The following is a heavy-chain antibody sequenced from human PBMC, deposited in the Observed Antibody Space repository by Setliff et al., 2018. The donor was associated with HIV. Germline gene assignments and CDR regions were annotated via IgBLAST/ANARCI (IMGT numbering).Heavy chain of an antibody. CDR3: ARVVNDFVVRGFVYYMDV. Sequence: NPSETLSLTCTLSGFSISSDGFYWNWIRQRPGKGLEWIGYIFGSGITYYNPSLKSRLRISIDTSANQFSVELSSVTAADTAMYYCARVVNDFVVRGFVYYMDVWGKGTTVTVSS. D-gene: IGHD3-10*01. CDR2: IFGSGIT. J-gene: IGHJ6*03. V-gene: IGHV4-31*03. CDR1: GFSISSDGFY.